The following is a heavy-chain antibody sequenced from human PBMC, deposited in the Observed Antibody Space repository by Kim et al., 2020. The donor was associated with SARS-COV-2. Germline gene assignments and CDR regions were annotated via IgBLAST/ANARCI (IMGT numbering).Heavy chain of an antibody. Sequence: GGSLRLSCVESGITSSSYWLTWVRQAPGKGLEWVANIKRDGSERYGDSVKGRFTISRDNAKSSVFLQMNSLRSEDTAVYYCGISGIWGQGTLVTVSS. CDR2: IKRDGSER. V-gene: IGHV3-7*01. CDR1: GITSSSYW. J-gene: IGHJ4*02. CDR3: GISGI.